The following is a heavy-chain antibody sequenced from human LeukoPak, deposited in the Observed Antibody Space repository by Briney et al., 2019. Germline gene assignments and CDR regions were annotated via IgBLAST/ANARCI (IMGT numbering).Heavy chain of an antibody. V-gene: IGHV4-59*01. D-gene: IGHD2-15*01. CDR1: GGSISSYY. CDR3: ARGTYCSGGSCQRRAFDY. Sequence: PSETLSLTCTVSGGSISSYYWSWIRQPPGKGLEWIGYIYCSGSTNYNPSLKSRVTISVDTSKNQFSLKLSSVTAADTAVYYCARGTYCSGGSCQRRAFDYWGQGTLVTVSS. CDR2: IYCSGST. J-gene: IGHJ4*02.